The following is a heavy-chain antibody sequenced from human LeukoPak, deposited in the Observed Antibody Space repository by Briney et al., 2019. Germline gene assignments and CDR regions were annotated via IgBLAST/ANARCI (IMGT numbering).Heavy chain of an antibody. D-gene: IGHD2-2*01. CDR3: AKGARCSSNSCNRHGRSFDP. CDR1: GFTFSSYG. CDR2: ISSSGGST. Sequence: GTLRLSCAASGFTFSSYGMSWVRQAPGKGLEWVSAISSSGGSTYYADSVKGRFTISRDNSKNTLYLQMNSLRAEDTAVYYCAKGARCSSNSCNRHGRSFDPGGQGTLVTVTS. J-gene: IGHJ5*02. V-gene: IGHV3-23*01.